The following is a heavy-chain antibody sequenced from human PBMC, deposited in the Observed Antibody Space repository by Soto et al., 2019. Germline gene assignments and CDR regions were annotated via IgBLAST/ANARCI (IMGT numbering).Heavy chain of an antibody. D-gene: IGHD3-16*01. CDR1: GYAFTSYG. V-gene: IGHV1-18*01. CDR3: ARDIGRKIGNWFDP. Sequence: QVQLVQSGAEVTKPRALVKVSCKASGYAFTSYGISWVRQAAGQGLEWMGWISAYNGNTNYAQKLQGRVTMTTDTSTSTAYMELRCLRSDDTAVYYCARDIGRKIGNWFDPWGQGTLVTVSS. CDR2: ISAYNGNT. J-gene: IGHJ5*02.